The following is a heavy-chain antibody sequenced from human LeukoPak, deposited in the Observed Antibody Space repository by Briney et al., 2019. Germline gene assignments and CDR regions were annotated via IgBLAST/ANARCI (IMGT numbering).Heavy chain of an antibody. CDR1: GGSISSYY. D-gene: IGHD1-26*01. CDR3: ARDPVGAYNWFDP. J-gene: IGHJ5*02. CDR2: IYYSGST. V-gene: IGHV4-59*12. Sequence: SETLSLTCTVSGGSISSYYWSWIRQPPGKGLEWIGYIYYSGSTNYNPSLKSRVTISVDTSKNQFSLKLSSVTAADTAVYYCARDPVGAYNWFDPWGQGTLVTVSS.